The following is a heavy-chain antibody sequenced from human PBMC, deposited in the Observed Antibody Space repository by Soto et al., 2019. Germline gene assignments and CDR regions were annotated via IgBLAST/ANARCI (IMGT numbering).Heavy chain of an antibody. J-gene: IGHJ4*02. Sequence: QVQLVQSGAEVKKPGASVKVSCKASGYTFTGYYMHWVRQAPGQGLEWMGWINPNSGGTNYAQKFLGWVTMTRDASISTAYMELSRLRSDDTVVYYCARGPFLEGIAVAGIAIVYWGQGTLVTVSS. D-gene: IGHD6-19*01. V-gene: IGHV1-2*04. CDR3: ARGPFLEGIAVAGIAIVY. CDR1: GYTFTGYY. CDR2: INPNSGGT.